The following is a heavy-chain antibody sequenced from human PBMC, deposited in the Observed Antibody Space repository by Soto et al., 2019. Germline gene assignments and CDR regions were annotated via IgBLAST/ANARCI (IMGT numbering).Heavy chain of an antibody. J-gene: IGHJ4*02. CDR2: IFYTGRT. Sequence: QLQMQEPGPGLVKPSETLSLTCTVSDGSISTSSYYWGWIRQSPGKGLEWIGTIFYTGRTYYNPSLESRVTLSVDTSKNQFSLHLTSVTAADTAVYYCTRHYPHHYDSSGYFDYWGQGTLVTVSS. CDR3: TRHYPHHYDSSGYFDY. V-gene: IGHV4-39*01. CDR1: DGSISTSSYY. D-gene: IGHD3-22*01.